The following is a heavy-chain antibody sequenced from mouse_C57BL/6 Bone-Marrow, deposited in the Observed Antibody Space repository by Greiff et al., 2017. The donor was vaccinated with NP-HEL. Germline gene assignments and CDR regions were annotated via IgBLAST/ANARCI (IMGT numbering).Heavy chain of an antibody. CDR1: GFTFSDYY. CDR3: ARDGGYLAY. D-gene: IGHD3-2*02. Sequence: EVKLMESEGGLVQPGSSMKLSCTASGFTFSDYYMAWVRQVPEKGLEWVANINYDGSSTYYLDSLKSRFIISRDNAKNILYLQMSSLKSEDTATYYCARDGGYLAYWGQGTLVTVSA. J-gene: IGHJ3*01. CDR2: INYDGSST. V-gene: IGHV5-16*01.